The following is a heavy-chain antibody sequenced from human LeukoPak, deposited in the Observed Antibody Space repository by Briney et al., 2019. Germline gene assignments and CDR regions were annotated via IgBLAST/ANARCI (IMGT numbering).Heavy chain of an antibody. CDR2: INPNSGGT. CDR1: GYTFTGYY. J-gene: IGHJ5*02. CDR3: ARQSPYYYDSSEARWFDP. Sequence: ASVKVSCKASGYTFTGYYMHWVRQAPGQGVEWMGWINPNSGGTNYAQKFQGRVTMTRDTSISTAYMELSRLRSDDTAVYYCARQSPYYYDSSEARWFDPWGQGTLVTVSS. V-gene: IGHV1-2*02. D-gene: IGHD3-22*01.